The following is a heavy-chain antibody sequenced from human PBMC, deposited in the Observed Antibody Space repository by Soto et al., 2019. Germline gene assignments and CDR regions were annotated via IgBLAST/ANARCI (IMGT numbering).Heavy chain of an antibody. Sequence: QSQTLSLPCAISGDSVSSNSAAWNWIRQSPSRGLEWLGRTYYRSKWYNDYAVSVKSRITINPDTSKNQFSLQLNSVTPEDTAVYYCAMNSYDILTGYPLAAWFDPWGQGTLVTVSS. D-gene: IGHD3-9*01. V-gene: IGHV6-1*01. J-gene: IGHJ5*02. CDR3: AMNSYDILTGYPLAAWFDP. CDR1: GDSVSSNSAA. CDR2: TYYRSKWYN.